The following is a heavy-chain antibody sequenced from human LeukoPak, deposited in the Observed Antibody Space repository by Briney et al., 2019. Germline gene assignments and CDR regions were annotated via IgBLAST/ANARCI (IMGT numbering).Heavy chain of an antibody. J-gene: IGHJ5*02. V-gene: IGHV1-2*02. CDR2: INPNSGGT. CDR3: ARGPIGYCSSTSCYTRDNWFDP. D-gene: IGHD2-2*02. CDR1: GYTFTGYY. Sequence: GASVKVSCKASGYTFTGYYMPWVRQATGQGIEWMGWINPNSGGTNYGQKFQGRVTMTRDTSISTAYMELSRLRSDDTAVYYCARGPIGYCSSTSCYTRDNWFDPWGQGTLVTVSS.